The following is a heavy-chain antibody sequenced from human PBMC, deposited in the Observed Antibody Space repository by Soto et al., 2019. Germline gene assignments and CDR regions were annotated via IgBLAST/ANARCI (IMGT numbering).Heavy chain of an antibody. J-gene: IGHJ4*02. CDR2: INAGNGNT. CDR3: ARGGGVWGPDY. V-gene: IGHV1-3*01. D-gene: IGHD3-16*01. Sequence: QVQLVQSGAEVKKPGASVKVSCKTSGYTFTSYAMHWVRQAPGQRLEWMGWINAGNGNTKYSQKFQGRVTITRDTYASTAYMELSSLRSEDTAVYYCARGGGVWGPDYWGQGTLVTVSS. CDR1: GYTFTSYA.